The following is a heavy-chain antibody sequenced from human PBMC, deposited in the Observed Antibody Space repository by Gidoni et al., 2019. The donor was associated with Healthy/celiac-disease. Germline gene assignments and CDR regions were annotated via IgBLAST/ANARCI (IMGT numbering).Heavy chain of an antibody. V-gene: IGHV4-34*01. CDR2: INHSGST. Sequence: QVQLQQWGAGLLKPSETLSLTCAVYGGSFSGYYWSWIRQPPGKGLEWIGEINHSGSTNYNPSLKSRVTISVDTSKNQFSLKLSSVTAADTAVYYCARPRGHYDLGAFDIWGQGTMVTVSS. CDR1: GGSFSGYY. D-gene: IGHD3-3*01. CDR3: ARPRGHYDLGAFDI. J-gene: IGHJ3*02.